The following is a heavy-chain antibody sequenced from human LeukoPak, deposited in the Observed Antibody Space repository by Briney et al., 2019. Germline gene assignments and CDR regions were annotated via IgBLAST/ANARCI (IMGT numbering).Heavy chain of an antibody. CDR1: GGSISSSSYY. CDR2: IYYSGST. CDR3: ARHENGGTTLFDY. J-gene: IGHJ4*02. V-gene: IGHV4-39*01. D-gene: IGHD1-7*01. Sequence: SETLSLTCTVSGGSISSSSYYWGWIRQPPGKGLAWIGSIYYSGSTFYNPSLKSRVTISVDTSKNQFSLKLNSVTAADTAVYYCARHENGGTTLFDYWGQGTLVTVSS.